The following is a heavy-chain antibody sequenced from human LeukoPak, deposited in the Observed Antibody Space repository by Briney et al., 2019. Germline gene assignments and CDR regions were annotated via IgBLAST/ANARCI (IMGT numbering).Heavy chain of an antibody. D-gene: IGHD6-6*01. CDR2: ISGSGFT. Sequence: PGGSLRLSCAASGFTFSSYAMSWVRQAPGKGLEWVSAISGSGFTYYADSVKGRFTISRDNSKNTLYLQMNSLRAEDTAVYYCARGLYSSSPWGQRTLVTVSS. CDR1: GFTFSSYA. CDR3: ARGLYSSSP. J-gene: IGHJ4*02. V-gene: IGHV3-23*01.